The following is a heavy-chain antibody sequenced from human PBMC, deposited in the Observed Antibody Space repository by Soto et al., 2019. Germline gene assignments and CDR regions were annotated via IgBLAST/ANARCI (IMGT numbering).Heavy chain of an antibody. CDR3: ARDRVYGSGSYYSPDYYYYGMDV. D-gene: IGHD3-10*01. CDR1: GYTFTSYG. CDR2: ISAYNGNT. J-gene: IGHJ6*02. V-gene: IGHV1-18*01. Sequence: ASVKVSCKASGYTFTSYGISWVRQAPGQGLEWMGWISAYNGNTNYAQKLQGRVTMTTDTSTSTAYMELRSLRSDDTAVYYCARDRVYGSGSYYSPDYYYYGMDVWGQGTTVTVSS.